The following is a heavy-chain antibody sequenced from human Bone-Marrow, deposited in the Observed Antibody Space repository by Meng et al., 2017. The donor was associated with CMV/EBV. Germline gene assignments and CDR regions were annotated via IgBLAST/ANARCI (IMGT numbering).Heavy chain of an antibody. Sequence: EVTLVESGGGLVKPGGSLRLSCVVSGFTVSSNYMSWVRQAPGKGLEWVSVIYSGGSTYYADSVKGRFTISRGNSKNTLYLQMYSLRAEDTAVYYCARDSKYQLLLFDYWGQGTLVTVSS. D-gene: IGHD2-2*01. CDR2: IYSGGST. CDR1: GFTVSSNY. V-gene: IGHV3-66*01. CDR3: ARDSKYQLLLFDY. J-gene: IGHJ4*02.